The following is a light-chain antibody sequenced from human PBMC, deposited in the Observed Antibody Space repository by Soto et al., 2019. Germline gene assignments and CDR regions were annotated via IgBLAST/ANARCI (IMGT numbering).Light chain of an antibody. CDR3: QHYNSYSEA. V-gene: IGKV1-5*01. CDR2: DAS. Sequence: DIQMTQSPSTLSASVGERVTITCRASQSISSWLAWYQQKPGKAPKLLIYDASSLESGVPSRFSGSGSGTHFTLTISSLQPEDFAIYYCQHYNSYSEAFGQGTKVDI. J-gene: IGKJ1*01. CDR1: QSISSW.